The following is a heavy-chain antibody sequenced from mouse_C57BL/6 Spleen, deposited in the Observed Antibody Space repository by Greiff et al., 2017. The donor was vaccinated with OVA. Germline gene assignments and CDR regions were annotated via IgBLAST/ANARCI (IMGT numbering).Heavy chain of an antibody. CDR3: TRGSSFAMDY. CDR2: IDPETGGT. Sequence: VQLQQSGAELVRPGASVTLSCKASGYTFTDYEMHWVKQTPVHGLEWIGAIDPETGGTAYNQKFKGKAILTADKSSSPAYMELRSLTSEDSAVYYCTRGSSFAMDYWGQGTSVTVSS. CDR1: GYTFTDYE. D-gene: IGHD1-1*01. V-gene: IGHV1-15*01. J-gene: IGHJ4*01.